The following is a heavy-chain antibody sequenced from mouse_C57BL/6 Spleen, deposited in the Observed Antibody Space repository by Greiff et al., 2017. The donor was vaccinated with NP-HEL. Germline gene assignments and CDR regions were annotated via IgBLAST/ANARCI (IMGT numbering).Heavy chain of an antibody. D-gene: IGHD4-1*01. J-gene: IGHJ2*01. CDR2: IYPGDGDT. CDR1: GYAFSSSW. CDR3: ASGLGDFDY. V-gene: IGHV1-82*01. Sequence: QVQLKESGPELVKPGASVKISCKASGYAFSSSWMNWVKQRPGKGLEWIGRIYPGDGDTNYNGKFKGKATLTADKSSSTAYMQLSSLTSEDSAVYFCASGLGDFDYWGQGTTLTVSS.